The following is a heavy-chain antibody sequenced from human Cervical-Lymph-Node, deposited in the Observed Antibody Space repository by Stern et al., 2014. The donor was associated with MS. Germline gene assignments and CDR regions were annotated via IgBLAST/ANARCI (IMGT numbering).Heavy chain of an antibody. J-gene: IGHJ6*02. CDR2: IYPDDSDI. CDR3: ARHPPRRKWDDPNYGMDV. Sequence: EVQLVESGAEVKKPGESLKISCKGSGYTFTNNWIAWVRQMPGKGLEWMGIIYPDDSDIKYGPSLQGQVPISADKSISPPYLQWSSRKAADSAVYYCARHPPRRKWDDPNYGMDVWGQGTTVTVSS. CDR1: GYTFTNNW. D-gene: IGHD1-1*01. V-gene: IGHV5-51*01.